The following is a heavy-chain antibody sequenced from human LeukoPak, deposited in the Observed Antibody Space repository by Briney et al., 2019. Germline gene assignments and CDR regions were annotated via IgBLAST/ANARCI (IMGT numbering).Heavy chain of an antibody. CDR2: IYWNDDK. J-gene: IGHJ4*02. CDR3: AHSTMSTGFDY. CDR1: GFSLNTDGVR. Sequence: GSGPTLVNPTQTLTLTCTFSGFSLNTDGVRVGWIRQPPGKALEWLALIYWNDDKRFSPSLKNRLTITRDTSKNQVVLTMTNMDPVDTATYYCAHSTMSTGFDYWGQGTLVTVSS. D-gene: IGHD4-17*01. V-gene: IGHV2-5*01.